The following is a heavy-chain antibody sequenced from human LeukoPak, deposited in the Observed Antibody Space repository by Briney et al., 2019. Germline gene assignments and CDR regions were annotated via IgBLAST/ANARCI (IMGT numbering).Heavy chain of an antibody. J-gene: IGHJ4*02. CDR1: GFTVSSNY. V-gene: IGHV3-66*02. D-gene: IGHD3-16*02. CDR2: IYSGGST. Sequence: GGSLRLSCAASGFTVSSNYMSWVRQAPGRGLEWVSVIYSGGSTYYADSVKGRSTISRDNSKNTLYLQMNSLRAEDTAVYYCARYGSPASLRGNVWGSYRYGSFDYWGQGTLVTVSS. CDR3: ARYGSPASLRGNVWGSYRYGSFDY.